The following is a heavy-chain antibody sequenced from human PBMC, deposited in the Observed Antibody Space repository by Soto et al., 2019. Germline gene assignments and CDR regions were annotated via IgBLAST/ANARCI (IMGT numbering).Heavy chain of an antibody. Sequence: ASVKVSCKASGYTFTSYFMHWVQQAPGQGLEWMGIINPSGGSTSYAQKFQGRVTMTRDTSTSTVYMELSSLRSEDTAVYYCAREEVMPGTPQYYYYYGMDVWGQGTTVTVSS. CDR2: INPSGGST. CDR1: GYTFTSYF. V-gene: IGHV1-46*01. CDR3: AREEVMPGTPQYYYYYGMDV. J-gene: IGHJ6*02. D-gene: IGHD3-16*01.